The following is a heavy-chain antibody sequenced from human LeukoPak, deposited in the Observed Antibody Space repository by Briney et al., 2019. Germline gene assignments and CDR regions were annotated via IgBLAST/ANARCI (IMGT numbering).Heavy chain of an antibody. CDR2: ISYSGPHM. J-gene: IGHJ4*02. D-gene: IGHD4-17*01. V-gene: IGHV3-21*01. CDR3: ASNDYRDEGIDS. Sequence: GGSLRLSCAASGFAFSRYSMNWVRQAPGKGLEWVSSISYSGPHMFYADSVRGRFTISRDNAENSLFLQMNSLRAEDTAVYFCASNDYRDEGIDSWGQGALVTVSS. CDR1: GFAFSRYS.